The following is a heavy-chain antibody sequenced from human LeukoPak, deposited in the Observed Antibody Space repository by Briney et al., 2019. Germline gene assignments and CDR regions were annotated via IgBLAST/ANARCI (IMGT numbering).Heavy chain of an antibody. D-gene: IGHD4-17*01. CDR2: ISYDGSNK. CDR3: AREYYGALDY. Sequence: GGSLRLSCAASGFTFSSYGMPWVRQAPGKGLEWVAVISYDGSNKYYADSVKGRFTISRDNSKNKVYLQMNSLRAEDTAVYYCAREYYGALDYRGQGTLVTVSS. V-gene: IGHV3-30*03. J-gene: IGHJ4*02. CDR1: GFTFSSYG.